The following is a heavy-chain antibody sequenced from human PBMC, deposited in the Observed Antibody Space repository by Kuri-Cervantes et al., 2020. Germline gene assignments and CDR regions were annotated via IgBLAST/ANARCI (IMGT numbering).Heavy chain of an antibody. D-gene: IGHD6-19*01. CDR3: ARTPSSGWYRDDAFDI. Sequence: ASVKVSCKASGYTFTSYGISWVRQAPGQGLEWMGWISAYNGNTNYAQKLQGRVTMTRNTSISTAYMELSSLRSEDTAVYYCARTPSSGWYRDDAFDIWGQGTMVTVSS. V-gene: IGHV1-18*01. J-gene: IGHJ3*02. CDR1: GYTFTSYG. CDR2: ISAYNGNT.